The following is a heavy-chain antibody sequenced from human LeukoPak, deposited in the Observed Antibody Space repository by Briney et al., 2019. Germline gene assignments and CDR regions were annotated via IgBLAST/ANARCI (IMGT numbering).Heavy chain of an antibody. CDR3: ARGYRGTATLPLESVLDY. V-gene: IGHV4-34*01. Sequence: KPSETLSLTCAVYGGSFSGYYWSWIGQPPGKGLEWIGEINHSGSTNYNPSLKSRVTISVDTSKNQFSLKLSSVTAADTAVYYCARGYRGTATLPLESVLDYWGQGTLVTVSS. D-gene: IGHD2-21*02. CDR2: INHSGST. CDR1: GGSFSGYY. J-gene: IGHJ4*02.